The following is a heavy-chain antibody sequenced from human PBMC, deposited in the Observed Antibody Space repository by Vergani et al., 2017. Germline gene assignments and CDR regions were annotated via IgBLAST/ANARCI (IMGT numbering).Heavy chain of an antibody. CDR1: GFTFSSYS. J-gene: IGHJ4*02. Sequence: EVQLVESGGGLVKPGGSLRLSCAASGFTFSSYSMNWVRQAPGKGLEWVSSISSSSSYIYYADSVKGRFTISRDNAKNSLYRQMNSRRAEDTAVYYCARVVAVAGTDYWGQGTLVTVSS. V-gene: IGHV3-21*01. D-gene: IGHD6-19*01. CDR2: ISSSSSYI. CDR3: ARVVAVAGTDY.